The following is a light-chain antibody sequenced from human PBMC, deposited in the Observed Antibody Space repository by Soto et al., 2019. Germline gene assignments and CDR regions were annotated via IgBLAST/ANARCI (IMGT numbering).Light chain of an antibody. CDR1: SGHSSYA. CDR3: QTWGTGIQV. J-gene: IGLJ1*01. V-gene: IGLV4-69*01. Sequence: QSVLTQSPSASASLGASVKLTCTLSSGHSSYAIAWHQQQPEKGPRYLMKLNSDGSHSKGDVIPDRFSGSSSGAERYLTISSLQYEDEADYYCQTWGTGIQVFGTGTKVTVL. CDR2: LNSDGSH.